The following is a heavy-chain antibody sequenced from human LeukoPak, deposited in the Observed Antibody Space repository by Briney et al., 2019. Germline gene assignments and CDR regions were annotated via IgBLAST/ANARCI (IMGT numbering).Heavy chain of an antibody. CDR2: IIPIFGTA. V-gene: IGHV1-69*13. D-gene: IGHD6-19*01. Sequence: SVKVSCKASGYTFTSYDISWVRQAPGQGLEWMGGIIPIFGTANYAQKFQGRVTITADESTSTAYMELSSLRSEDTAVYYCARDGPHSSGWSYWGQGTLVTVSS. CDR1: GYTFTSYD. CDR3: ARDGPHSSGWSY. J-gene: IGHJ4*02.